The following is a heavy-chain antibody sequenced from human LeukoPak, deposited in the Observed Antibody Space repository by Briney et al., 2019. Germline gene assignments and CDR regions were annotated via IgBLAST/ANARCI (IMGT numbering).Heavy chain of an antibody. V-gene: IGHV1-2*02. D-gene: IGHD1-26*01. CDR3: ASPPLSSAMYYAH. Sequence: ASVKVSCKDSGYNFSGHYMHWVRQAPGQGLECMGWIKPSNGDTKYAQNFQGRVTMTRDTSISTAYMELSSLRSDDTAVYYCASPPLSSAMYYAHWGQGTLVTVSS. J-gene: IGHJ4*02. CDR2: IKPSNGDT. CDR1: GYNFSGHY.